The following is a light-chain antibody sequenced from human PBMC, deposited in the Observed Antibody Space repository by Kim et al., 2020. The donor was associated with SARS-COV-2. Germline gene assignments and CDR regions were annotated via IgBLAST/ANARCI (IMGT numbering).Light chain of an antibody. V-gene: IGKV3-11*01. J-gene: IGKJ5*01. CDR1: QSVGSY. CDR3: QQRSNWPPIT. Sequence: STGERAALSCRASQSVGSYLAWYQQRPGQAPKLLIYDASNRATGIPARFSGSGSGTDFTLTISSLEPEDFAIYYCQQRSNWPPITFGQGTRLEIK. CDR2: DAS.